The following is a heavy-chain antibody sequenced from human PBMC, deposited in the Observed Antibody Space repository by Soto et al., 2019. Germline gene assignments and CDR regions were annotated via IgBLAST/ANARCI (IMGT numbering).Heavy chain of an antibody. J-gene: IGHJ4*02. CDR3: ARGGTAMVRYYFDY. CDR1: GGSFSGYY. Sequence: QVQLQQWGAGLLKPSETLSLTCAVYGGSFSGYYWSWIRQPPGKGLEWIGEINHSGSTNYNPSLKSRVTISVDTSKNQFSLKLSSVTAADTAVYYRARGGTAMVRYYFDYWGQGTLVTVSS. D-gene: IGHD5-18*01. V-gene: IGHV4-34*01. CDR2: INHSGST.